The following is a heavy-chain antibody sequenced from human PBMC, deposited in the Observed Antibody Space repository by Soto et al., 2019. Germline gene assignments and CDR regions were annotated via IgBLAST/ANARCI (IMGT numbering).Heavy chain of an antibody. CDR1: GYTFTSYG. J-gene: IGHJ3*02. Sequence: ASVKVSCKASGYTFTSYGISWVRQAPGQGLEWMGWINAYNGNTNYAQKLQGRVTMTTDTSTSTAYMELRSLRSDDTAVYYCARDPSGIKTYYDILTGYGAFDIWGQGTMVTVSS. CDR2: INAYNGNT. CDR3: ARDPSGIKTYYDILTGYGAFDI. D-gene: IGHD3-9*01. V-gene: IGHV1-18*01.